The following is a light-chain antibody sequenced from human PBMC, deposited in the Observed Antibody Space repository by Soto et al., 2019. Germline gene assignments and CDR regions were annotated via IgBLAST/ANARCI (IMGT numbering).Light chain of an antibody. V-gene: IGKV3-15*01. Sequence: EIVMTESPATLSLSPVERATVCFRASQSVSNNLAWYQQKPGQAPRLLIHGTSTRATDIPARFSGSGSGTAFTLTISSLQSEDFAVYYCQQHDNWPRTFGQGTKVDIK. CDR1: QSVSNN. CDR3: QQHDNWPRT. CDR2: GTS. J-gene: IGKJ1*01.